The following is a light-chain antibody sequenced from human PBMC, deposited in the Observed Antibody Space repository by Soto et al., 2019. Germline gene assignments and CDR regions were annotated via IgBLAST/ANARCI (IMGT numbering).Light chain of an antibody. J-gene: IGKJ2*01. Sequence: DVVMTQSPDSLAVSLGGRATMNCKSSQSILYSSNNKNFLAWYQQKPGQPPKLLMFWASTRESGVPDRFSGSGSGTYFTLTISSLQAEDVAIYYCQQYWFIPYTFGQGTKLEIK. V-gene: IGKV4-1*01. CDR1: QSILYSSNNKNF. CDR2: WAS. CDR3: QQYWFIPYT.